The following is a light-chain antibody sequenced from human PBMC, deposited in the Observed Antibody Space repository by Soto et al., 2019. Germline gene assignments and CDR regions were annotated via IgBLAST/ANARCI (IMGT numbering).Light chain of an antibody. Sequence: EIVLTQSPATLSSFPGDRVALSCRASQYIKTRLAWYQHRPGQAPRLLIYQTSIRAAGIPARFSGSGSGTKFTLTIASLQPDDFATYYCQQYETFSGTFGPGTKVDIK. CDR1: QYIKTR. CDR3: QQYETFSGT. J-gene: IGKJ1*01. V-gene: IGKV3-11*01. CDR2: QTS.